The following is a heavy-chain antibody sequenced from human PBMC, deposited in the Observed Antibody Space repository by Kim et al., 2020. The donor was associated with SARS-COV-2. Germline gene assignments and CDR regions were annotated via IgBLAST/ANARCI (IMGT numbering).Heavy chain of an antibody. CDR2: ISASSNHI. J-gene: IGHJ6*02. V-gene: IGHV3-21*01. CDR3: ARADREQWLVGNLDFHYFALDV. CDR1: GFTFDTYS. Sequence: GGSLRLSCEASGFTFDTYSLNWVRQAPGKGLEWVSSISASSNHIYYADSVRGRFTISRDNAKNSLYLHMNSLRADDTAVYYCARADREQWLVGNLDFHYFALDVWGQGTTVTVSS. D-gene: IGHD6-19*01.